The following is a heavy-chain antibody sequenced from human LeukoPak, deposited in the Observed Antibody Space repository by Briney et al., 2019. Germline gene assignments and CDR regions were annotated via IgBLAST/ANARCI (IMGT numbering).Heavy chain of an antibody. CDR3: ARDSGGYLHYFDY. CDR1: GGSISSGSYY. D-gene: IGHD1-26*01. V-gene: IGHV4-61*02. CDR2: IYTSGST. Sequence: SETLSLTCTVSGGSISSGSYYWSWIRQPAGKGLEWIGRIYTSGSTNYNPSLKSRVTISVDTSKNQFSLKLSSVTAADTAVYYCARDSGGYLHYFDYWGQGTLVTVSS. J-gene: IGHJ4*02.